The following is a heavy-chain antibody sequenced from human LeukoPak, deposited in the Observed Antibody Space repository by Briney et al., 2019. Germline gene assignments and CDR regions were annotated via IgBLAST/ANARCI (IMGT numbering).Heavy chain of an antibody. CDR2: IYTSGST. J-gene: IGHJ5*02. D-gene: IGHD2-15*01. CDR3: ASAPARGSGPYWFDP. Sequence: SETLSLTCTVSGGSISSSSYYWGWIRQPAGKGLEWIGRIYTSGSTNYNPSLKSRVTMSVDTSKNQFSLKLSSVTAADTAVYYCASAPARGSGPYWFDPWGQGTLVTVSS. CDR1: GGSISSSSYY. V-gene: IGHV4-61*02.